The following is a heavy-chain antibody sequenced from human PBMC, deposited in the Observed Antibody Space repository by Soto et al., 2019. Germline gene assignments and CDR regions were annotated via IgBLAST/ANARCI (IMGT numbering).Heavy chain of an antibody. CDR3: ASSSSGGYFDY. CDR2: ISAYNGNT. CDR1: GYTFTSYG. Sequence: ASVKVSCKASGYTFTSYGISWVRQAPGQGLEWMGWISAYNGNTNYAQKLQGRVTMTTDTSTSTAYMELRSLRSDDTAVYYCASSSSGGYFDYWGQVTLVTVSS. V-gene: IGHV1-18*04. J-gene: IGHJ4*02. D-gene: IGHD2-15*01.